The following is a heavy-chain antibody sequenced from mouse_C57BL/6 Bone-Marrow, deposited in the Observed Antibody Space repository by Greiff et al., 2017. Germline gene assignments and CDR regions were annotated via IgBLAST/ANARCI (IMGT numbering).Heavy chain of an antibody. Sequence: EVQLQQSGPELVKPGASVKIPCKASGYTFTDYNMDWVKQSHGKSLEWIGDINPNNGGTIYNQKFKGKATLTVDKSSSTAYMELRSLTSEDTAVYYCASVYYYGSIAYWGQGTLVTVSA. J-gene: IGHJ3*01. D-gene: IGHD1-1*01. V-gene: IGHV1-18*01. CDR2: INPNNGGT. CDR1: GYTFTDYN. CDR3: ASVYYYGSIAY.